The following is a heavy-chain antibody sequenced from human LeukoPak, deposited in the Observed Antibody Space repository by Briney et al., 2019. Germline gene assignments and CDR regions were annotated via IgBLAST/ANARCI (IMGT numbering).Heavy chain of an antibody. CDR2: IYSGGST. CDR1: GFTVSSNY. CDR3: ARVDFRGGYYDILTGYYPNHGMDV. Sequence: GGSLRLSCAASGFTVSSNYMSWVRQAPGKGLEWVSVIYSGGSTYYADSVKGRFTISRDNSKNTLYLHLNSLRAEDTAVYYCARVDFRGGYYDILTGYYPNHGMDVWGQGTTVTVSS. J-gene: IGHJ6*02. D-gene: IGHD3-9*01. V-gene: IGHV3-66*01.